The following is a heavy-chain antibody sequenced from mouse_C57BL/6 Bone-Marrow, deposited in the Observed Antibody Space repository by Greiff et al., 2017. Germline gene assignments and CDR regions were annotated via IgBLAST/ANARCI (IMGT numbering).Heavy chain of an antibody. CDR2: IYPRDGST. V-gene: IGHV1-85*01. Sequence: QVQLQQSGPELVKPGASVKLSCTASGYTFTSYAINWVKQTPGQGLEWVGWIYPRDGSTKYHDKFKGQDTFSVEKSSSTEYMELHSLTSEDSAVYCCATYYGSYGFAYWGQGTLVTVSA. CDR1: GYTFTSYA. D-gene: IGHD2-10*01. CDR3: ATYYGSYGFAY. J-gene: IGHJ3*01.